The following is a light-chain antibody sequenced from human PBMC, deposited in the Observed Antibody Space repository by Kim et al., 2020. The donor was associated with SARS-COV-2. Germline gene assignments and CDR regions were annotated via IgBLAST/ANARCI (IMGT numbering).Light chain of an antibody. CDR2: WAS. V-gene: IGKV4-1*01. CDR3: QQYYSTPRT. Sequence: RATINCKSSQSVLYSSNNKNYLAWYQQKPGQPPKLLIYWASTRESGVPDRFSGSGSGTDFTLTISSLQAEDVAVYYCQQYYSTPRTFGQGTKLGIK. J-gene: IGKJ2*02. CDR1: QSVLYSSNNKNY.